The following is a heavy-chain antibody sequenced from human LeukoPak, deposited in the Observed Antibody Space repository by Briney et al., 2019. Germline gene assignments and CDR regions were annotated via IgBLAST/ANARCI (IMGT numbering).Heavy chain of an antibody. J-gene: IGHJ3*02. V-gene: IGHV4-31*03. CDR2: IYYSGST. CDR1: GGSISSGGYY. Sequence: SQTLSLTCTVSGGSISSGGYYWSWIRQHPGKGLEWIGYIYYSGSTYYNPSLKSRVTISVDTSKNQFSLKLSSVTAADTAVYYCARTLRTHRLYSYGYSDAFDIWGQGTMVTVSS. D-gene: IGHD5-18*01. CDR3: ARTLRTHRLYSYGYSDAFDI.